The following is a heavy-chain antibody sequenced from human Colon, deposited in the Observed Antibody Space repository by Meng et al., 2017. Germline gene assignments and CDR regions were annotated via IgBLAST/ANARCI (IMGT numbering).Heavy chain of an antibody. CDR2: INHSGTT. V-gene: IGHV4-34*01. J-gene: IGHJ5*02. CDR3: ARGLFSRLRSLWFDP. Sequence: VPLHQWGAGLLAPSETLSLTWAVYGGSFSGYYWSWIRQPPGKGLEWIGEINHSGTTNFNPSLESRVTISIDTSKNQISLNVTSLTAADTAVYYCARGLFSRLRSLWFDPWGQGTLVTVSS. D-gene: IGHD2/OR15-2a*01. CDR1: GGSFSGYY.